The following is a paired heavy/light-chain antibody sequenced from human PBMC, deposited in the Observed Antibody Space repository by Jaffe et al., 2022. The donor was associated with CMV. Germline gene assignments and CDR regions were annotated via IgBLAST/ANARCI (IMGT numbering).Light chain of an antibody. CDR3: QQYDSYPHT. J-gene: IGKJ2*01. CDR1: QSISSW. V-gene: IGKV1-5*03. CDR2: QAS. Sequence: DIQMTQSPSTQSASVGDRVTLTCRASQSISSWLAWYQQKPGTAPRLLIYQASSLESGVPSRFSGSGSGTEFTLTISSLQPDDFATYYCQQYDSYPHTFGQGTKLEIK.
Heavy chain of an antibody. Sequence: EVQLVESGGDLVQPGGSLRLSCAASGFTFSIYSITWVRQVPGKGLEWISYISHPGDTKYYADSVKGRFTISRDNARNSAYLQMNSLRYEDTAVYFCVRDRGHCTGTSCYRYPDSWGQGTLVTVSS. D-gene: IGHD2-2*01. CDR2: ISHPGDTK. V-gene: IGHV3-48*02. CDR3: VRDRGHCTGTSCYRYPDS. CDR1: GFTFSIYS. J-gene: IGHJ4*02.